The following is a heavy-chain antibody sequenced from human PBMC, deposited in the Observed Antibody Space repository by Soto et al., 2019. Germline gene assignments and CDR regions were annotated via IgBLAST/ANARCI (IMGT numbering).Heavy chain of an antibody. CDR3: ASSGALVPAAIPAFDI. D-gene: IGHD2-2*01. Sequence: GGSLRLSCAASGFTFSSYSMNWVRQAPGKGLEWVSSISSSSSYIYYADSVKGRFTISRDNAKNSLYLQMNSLRAEDTAVYYCASSGALVPAAIPAFDIWGQGTMVTVSS. CDR1: GFTFSSYS. V-gene: IGHV3-21*01. J-gene: IGHJ3*02. CDR2: ISSSSSYI.